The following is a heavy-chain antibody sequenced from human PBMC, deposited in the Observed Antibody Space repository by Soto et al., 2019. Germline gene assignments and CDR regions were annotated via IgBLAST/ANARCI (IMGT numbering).Heavy chain of an antibody. V-gene: IGHV4-30-4*01. CDR3: ARVMAAMQNWLDP. Sequence: SETLSLTCSVSGGSISSIDYFWSWIRQPPGKGLEWIGFIYHTGTTYYNPSLRSRVTISIDTSKSQFSMKLNSVTAADTAVYYCARVMAAMQNWLDPWAQRTLVTVSS. J-gene: IGHJ5*02. CDR1: GGSISSIDYF. D-gene: IGHD2-2*01. CDR2: IYHTGTT.